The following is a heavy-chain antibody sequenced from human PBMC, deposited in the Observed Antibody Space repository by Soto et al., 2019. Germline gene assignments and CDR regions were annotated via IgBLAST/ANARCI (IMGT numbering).Heavy chain of an antibody. CDR2: IYYSGST. CDR1: GGSISSYY. D-gene: IGHD5-18*01. CDR3: ARGGSGYSYGPHLYYYYGMDV. J-gene: IGHJ6*02. V-gene: IGHV4-59*01. Sequence: SETLSLTCTVSGGSISSYYWSWIRQPPGKGLEWIGYIYYSGSTNYNPSLKSRVTISVDTSKNQFSLKLSSVTAADTAVYYCARGGSGYSYGPHLYYYYGMDVWGQGTTVTVSS.